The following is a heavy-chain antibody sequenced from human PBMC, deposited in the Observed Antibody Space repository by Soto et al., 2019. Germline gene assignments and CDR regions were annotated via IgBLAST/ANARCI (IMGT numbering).Heavy chain of an antibody. V-gene: IGHV1-69*01. Sequence: QVQLVQSGAEVKKPGSSVKVSCKASGGTFSSYAISWVRQAPGQGLEWMGGIIPIFGTANYAQKFQGRATITADESTSTAYMELSSLRSEDTAVYYCAVKYCSGGSCYAYYYGMDVWGQGTTVTVSS. D-gene: IGHD2-15*01. CDR3: AVKYCSGGSCYAYYYGMDV. CDR1: GGTFSSYA. J-gene: IGHJ6*02. CDR2: IIPIFGTA.